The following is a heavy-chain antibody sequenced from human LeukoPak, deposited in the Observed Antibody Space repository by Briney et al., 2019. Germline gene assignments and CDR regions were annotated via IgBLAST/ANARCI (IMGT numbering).Heavy chain of an antibody. CDR3: AKDRSTPEYSSGWSDY. Sequence: GSLRLSCAASGFTFSSYAMSWVRQAPGKGLEWVSAISGSGGSTYYADSVKGRFTISRDNSKNTLYLQMNSLRAEGTAVYYCAKDRSTPEYSSGWSDYWGQGTLVTVSS. D-gene: IGHD6-19*01. CDR2: ISGSGGST. V-gene: IGHV3-23*01. CDR1: GFTFSSYA. J-gene: IGHJ4*02.